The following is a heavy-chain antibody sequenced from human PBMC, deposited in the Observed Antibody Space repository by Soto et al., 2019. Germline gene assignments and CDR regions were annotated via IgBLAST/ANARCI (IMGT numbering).Heavy chain of an antibody. D-gene: IGHD1-1*01. CDR3: AREREQLLEY. V-gene: IGHV3-30*04. CDR2: ISYDGRNK. J-gene: IGHJ4*02. Sequence: QGQLVESGGGVVQPGRSLRLSCVASGLTFSSYAMHWVRQAPGKGLEWVAVISYDGRNKYYADSVKGGFTISRDNSKNTPYLQMNSLRAEDTNVYYCAREREQLLEYWGQGTLVTVSS. CDR1: GLTFSSYA.